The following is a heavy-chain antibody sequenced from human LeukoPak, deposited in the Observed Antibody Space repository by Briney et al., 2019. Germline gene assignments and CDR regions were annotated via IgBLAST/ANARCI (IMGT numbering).Heavy chain of an antibody. J-gene: IGHJ4*02. CDR1: GFTFSSYE. D-gene: IGHD2-2*01. Sequence: GGSLRLSCAASGFTFSSYEMNWVRQAPGKGLQWVSDISSSGTTIYYADSVKGRFTISRDNTKNSLYLQMNSLRAEDTAVYYCARKYCSTTSCLFDNWGQGTLVTVSS. CDR2: ISSSGTTI. CDR3: ARKYCSTTSCLFDN. V-gene: IGHV3-48*03.